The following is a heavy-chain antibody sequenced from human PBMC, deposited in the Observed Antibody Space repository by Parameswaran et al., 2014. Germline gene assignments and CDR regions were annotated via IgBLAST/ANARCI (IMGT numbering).Heavy chain of an antibody. V-gene: IGHV6-1*01. J-gene: IGHJ6*02. Sequence: ISVARWIRQSPSRGLEWLGRTYYRSKWYNDYAVSVKSRITINPDTSKNQFSLQLNSVTPEDTAVYYCARAPGHYYDSSGYYYYYYGMDVWGQGTTVTVSS. CDR1: ISVA. CDR3: ARAPGHYYDSSGYYYYYYGMDV. CDR2: TYYRSKWYN. D-gene: IGHD3-22*01.